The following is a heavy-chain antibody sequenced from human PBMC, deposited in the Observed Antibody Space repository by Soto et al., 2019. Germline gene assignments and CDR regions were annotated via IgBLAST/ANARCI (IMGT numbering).Heavy chain of an antibody. Sequence: SQTLSLTCAISVYSVSSNSAAWNWISQSPSRGLEWLGRTYYRSKWYNDYAVSVKSRITINPDTSKNQFSLQLNSVTPEDTAVYYCARGRALDSSGWHMLTGAGYHYGMDVLGQGTTVTGSS. J-gene: IGHJ6*02. V-gene: IGHV6-1*01. CDR1: VYSVSSNSAA. CDR2: TYYRSKWYN. D-gene: IGHD6-19*01. CDR3: ARGRALDSSGWHMLTGAGYHYGMDV.